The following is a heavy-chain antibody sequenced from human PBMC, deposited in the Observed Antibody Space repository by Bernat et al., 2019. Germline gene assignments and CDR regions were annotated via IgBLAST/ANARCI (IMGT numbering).Heavy chain of an antibody. Sequence: QVQLVQSGAEVKKPGSSVKVSCKASGGTFSSYTISWVRQAPGQGLEWMGRIIPILGIANYAQKFQGRVTITADKSTSTAYMELSSLRSEDTAVYYCVRDYYDSSGYEEGSMPFDYWGQGTLVTVSS. J-gene: IGHJ4*02. CDR3: VRDYYDSSGYEEGSMPFDY. CDR2: IIPILGIA. V-gene: IGHV1-69*02. CDR1: GGTFSSYT. D-gene: IGHD3-22*01.